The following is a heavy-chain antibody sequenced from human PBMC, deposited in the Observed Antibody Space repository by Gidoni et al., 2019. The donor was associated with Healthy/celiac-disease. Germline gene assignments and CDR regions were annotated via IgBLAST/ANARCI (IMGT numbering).Heavy chain of an antibody. D-gene: IGHD3-22*01. Sequence: EVQLLASGSGLVQPGGSLSLSCAASGFTFSSYAMSWVRQAPGKGLAWVSAISGSGGSTYYADSVKGRFTISRDNSKNTLYLQMNSLRAEDTAVYYCAKSYYYDSKVHAFDIWGQGTMVTVSS. CDR2: ISGSGGST. J-gene: IGHJ3*02. CDR3: AKSYYYDSKVHAFDI. V-gene: IGHV3-23*01. CDR1: GFTFSSYA.